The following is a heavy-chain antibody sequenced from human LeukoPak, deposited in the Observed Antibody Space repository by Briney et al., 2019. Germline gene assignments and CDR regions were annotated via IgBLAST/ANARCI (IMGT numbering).Heavy chain of an antibody. Sequence: ASVTVSLKSSVYTFTSYDINWVRQATGQGLEWMGWMNPNSGNTGYAQKFQGRVTMTRNTSISTAYMELSSLRSEDTAVYYCARGDDWFDRWGQGTLVTVSS. CDR1: VYTFTSYD. CDR3: ARGDDWFDR. CDR2: MNPNSGNT. V-gene: IGHV1-8*01. J-gene: IGHJ5*02.